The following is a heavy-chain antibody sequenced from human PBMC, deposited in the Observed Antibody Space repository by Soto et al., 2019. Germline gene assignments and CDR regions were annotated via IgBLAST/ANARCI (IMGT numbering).Heavy chain of an antibody. CDR1: GGSISSYY. Sequence: PSETLSLTCTVSGGSISSYYWSWIRQPAGKGLEWIGRIHTSGSTNYNPSLKSRVTMSVDTSKNQFSLKLSSVTAADTAVYYCARTTGYSSGWYWPDYYYYHGMDVWGQGTTVTVSS. CDR2: IHTSGST. CDR3: ARTTGYSSGWYWPDYYYYHGMDV. D-gene: IGHD6-19*01. V-gene: IGHV4-4*07. J-gene: IGHJ6*02.